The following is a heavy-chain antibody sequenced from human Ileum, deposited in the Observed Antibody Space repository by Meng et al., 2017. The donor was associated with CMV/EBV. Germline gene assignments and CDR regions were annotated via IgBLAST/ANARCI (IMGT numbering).Heavy chain of an antibody. Sequence: GTVPGDSISSRGYYGGWIRQPPGKGLEWIGSIYYSGSTYYNPSLKSRVTISVDTSKNQFSLTLSSVTAADTAVYYCARYVGSAYYGMDVWGQGTMVTVSS. CDR1: GDSISSRGYY. V-gene: IGHV4-39*01. D-gene: IGHD3-10*01. CDR3: ARYVGSAYYGMDV. J-gene: IGHJ6*02. CDR2: IYYSGST.